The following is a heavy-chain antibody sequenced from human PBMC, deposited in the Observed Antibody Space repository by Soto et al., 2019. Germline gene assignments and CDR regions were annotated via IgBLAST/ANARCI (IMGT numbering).Heavy chain of an antibody. CDR3: AKDHLAVERGGYYGMDV. V-gene: IGHV3-30*18. J-gene: IGHJ6*02. Sequence: QVQLVESGGGVVQPGRSLRLSCAASGFTFSSYGMHWVRQAPGKGLEWVAVISYDGSNKYYADSVKGRFTISRDNSKNTLYLQMNSLRAEDTAVYYCAKDHLAVERGGYYGMDVWGQGTTVTVSS. D-gene: IGHD6-19*01. CDR1: GFTFSSYG. CDR2: ISYDGSNK.